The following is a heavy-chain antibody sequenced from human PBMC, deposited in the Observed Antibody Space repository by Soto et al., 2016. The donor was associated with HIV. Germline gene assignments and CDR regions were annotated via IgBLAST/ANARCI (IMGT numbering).Heavy chain of an antibody. Sequence: EVQLVESGGGLVQPGGSLRLSCAASGFTVSSNYMSWVRQAPGKGLEWVSVIYSGGSTYYADSVKGRFTISRDNSKNTLYLQMNSLRAEDTAVYYCASRQYYYYYYGMDVWGQGTTVTVSS. D-gene: IGHD4-4*01. CDR1: GFTVSSNY. J-gene: IGHJ6*02. V-gene: IGHV3-66*01. CDR2: IYSGGST. CDR3: ASRQYYYYYYGMDV.